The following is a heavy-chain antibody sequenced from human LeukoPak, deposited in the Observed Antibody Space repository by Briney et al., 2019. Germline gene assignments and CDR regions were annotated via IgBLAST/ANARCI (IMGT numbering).Heavy chain of an antibody. Sequence: TGGSLRLSCAASGFTFSDAVMSWVRQAPGMGLEWVSAISSDSDVTYYAASVKGRFTISRDNSKSTVYLQMNSLRAEGAATYYCAKVGYCTSNCFRTHDYWGQGALVTVSS. V-gene: IGHV3-23*01. CDR2: ISSDSDVT. CDR3: AKVGYCTSNCFRTHDY. J-gene: IGHJ4*02. CDR1: GFTFSDAV. D-gene: IGHD2-8*01.